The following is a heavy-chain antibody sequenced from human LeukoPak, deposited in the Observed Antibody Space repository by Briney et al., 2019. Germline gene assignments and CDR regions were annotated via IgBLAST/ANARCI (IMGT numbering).Heavy chain of an antibody. Sequence: GGFLRLSCAASGLAFSTYAMHWVRQAPDKGLEWMAVISYDGTNKYYSDSVKGRFTISRDNSKNTLYLQMNSLRAEDTAVYYCARDLWGANSYWGQGSLVTVSS. D-gene: IGHD2/OR15-2a*01. J-gene: IGHJ4*02. CDR1: GLAFSTYA. CDR2: ISYDGTNK. CDR3: ARDLWGANSY. V-gene: IGHV3-30-3*01.